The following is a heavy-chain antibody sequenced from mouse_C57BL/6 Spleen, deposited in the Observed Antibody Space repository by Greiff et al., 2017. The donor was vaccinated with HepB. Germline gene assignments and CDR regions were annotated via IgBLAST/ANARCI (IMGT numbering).Heavy chain of an antibody. D-gene: IGHD2-2*01. J-gene: IGHJ3*01. V-gene: IGHV1-80*01. CDR1: GYAFSSYW. CDR3: AGGYDDRFAY. Sequence: QVQLQQSGAELVKPGASVKISCKASGYAFSSYWMNWVKQRPGKGLEWIGQIYPGDGDSNYNGKFKGKATLTADKSSSTAYMQLSSLPSEDSAVYFCAGGYDDRFAYWGQGTLVTVSA. CDR2: IYPGDGDS.